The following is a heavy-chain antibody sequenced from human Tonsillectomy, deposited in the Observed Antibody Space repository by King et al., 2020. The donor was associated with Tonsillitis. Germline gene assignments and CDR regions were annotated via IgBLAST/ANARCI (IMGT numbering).Heavy chain of an antibody. CDR3: ARDQFGELLAPYYFDS. Sequence: VQLVESGGGLVKPGGALRLSCAASGFTFSSYSMNWVRQAPGRGVEGVASISVSRGYIQYSDSVKGRFTISRDNAKNSLYLQMNSLRAEDTAVYYCARDQFGELLAPYYFDSCGQATLVTVSS. V-gene: IGHV3-21*01. J-gene: IGHJ4*02. CDR1: GFTFSSYS. D-gene: IGHD3-10*01. CDR2: ISVSRGYI.